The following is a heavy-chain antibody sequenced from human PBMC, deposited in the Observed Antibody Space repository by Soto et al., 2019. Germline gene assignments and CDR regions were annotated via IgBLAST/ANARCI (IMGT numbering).Heavy chain of an antibody. Sequence: QMQMQESGPRLVKPSETLSLTCTVSGASITDSYWSWIRQPPEKGLEWIGYIYFSGVATYHPCIKSRATMSRDPSKNEFSLKLTSVTAADTAIYYCARGDSDLAVSEAAYWGQGTLVTVSS. D-gene: IGHD2-15*01. CDR3: ARGDSDLAVSEAAY. J-gene: IGHJ1*01. CDR2: IYFSGVA. CDR1: GASITDSY. V-gene: IGHV4-59*01.